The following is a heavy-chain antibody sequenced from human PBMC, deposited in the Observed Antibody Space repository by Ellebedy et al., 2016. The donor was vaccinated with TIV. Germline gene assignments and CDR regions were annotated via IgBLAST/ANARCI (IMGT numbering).Heavy chain of an antibody. J-gene: IGHJ6*02. D-gene: IGHD2-15*01. CDR1: GGSISSGASY. CDR2: IYYSGST. V-gene: IGHV4-31*03. CDR3: ARDSRSPYYYYYGMDV. Sequence: SETLSLTCTVSGGSISSGASYWSWIRQHPGKGLEWIGYIYYSGSTYYNPSLKSRVTISVDTSKNQFSLKLSSVTAADTAVYYCARDSRSPYYYYYGMDVWGQGTTVTVSS.